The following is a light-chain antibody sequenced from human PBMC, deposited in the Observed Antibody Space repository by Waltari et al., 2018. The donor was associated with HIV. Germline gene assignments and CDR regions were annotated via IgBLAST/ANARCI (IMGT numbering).Light chain of an antibody. Sequence: QSALTQPRSVSGSPGQSVTISCTGTSSDVGGYNYVSWYQQLPGKAPNLMVYDLTERPSGVPDRFSGSKSGNTASLTISALQAEDEADYYCCSFAGSYTWLFCGGTKLTVL. CDR2: DLT. CDR1: SSDVGGYNY. V-gene: IGLV2-11*01. CDR3: CSFAGSYTWL. J-gene: IGLJ2*01.